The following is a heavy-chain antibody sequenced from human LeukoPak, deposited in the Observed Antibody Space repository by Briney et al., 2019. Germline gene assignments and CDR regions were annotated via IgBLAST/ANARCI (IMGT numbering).Heavy chain of an antibody. CDR2: INHSGST. J-gene: IGHJ4*02. Sequence: SETLSLTCGVYGGSFRSYYWNWIRQPPRKGLEWIGEINHSGSTNYNPSLKSRVTMSVDTSKKQFSLKLSSVTAADTAVYYCASQHCTSTTCYAYFDYWGQGTLVTVSS. CDR1: GGSFRSYY. V-gene: IGHV4-34*01. D-gene: IGHD2-2*01. CDR3: ASQHCTSTTCYAYFDY.